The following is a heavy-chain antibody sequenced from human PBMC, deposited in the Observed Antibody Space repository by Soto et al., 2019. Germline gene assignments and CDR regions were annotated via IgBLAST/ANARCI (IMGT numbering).Heavy chain of an antibody. CDR1: GYGWSRDY. V-gene: IGHV1-18*01. J-gene: IGHJ4*02. D-gene: IGHD1-26*01. Sequence: SLKRSCKAAGYGWSRDYVSCSHHAPGQRLEWMGWISSYNGKTHSEEKLQGRVTLSTDTCTSTAYMEMRSLRSDDTAVYFCARGGPWDFLSDYWGQRTLVTVYS. CDR3: ARGGPWDFLSDY. CDR2: ISSYNGKT.